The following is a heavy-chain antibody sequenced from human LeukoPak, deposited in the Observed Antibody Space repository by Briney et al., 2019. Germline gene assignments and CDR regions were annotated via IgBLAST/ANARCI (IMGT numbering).Heavy chain of an antibody. J-gene: IGHJ4*02. V-gene: IGHV3-23*01. CDR1: GFTFTYYA. D-gene: IGHD4-11*01. CDR2: ISGSGSDGST. CDR3: AKAGDYSYFDY. Sequence: GGSLRLSCAASGFTFTYYAMNCVRQAPGKGLEWVSAISGSGSDGSTYYADSVKGRFTISRDNSKNTLYLQMNSLRAEDTAVYYCAKAGDYSYFDYWGQGTLVTVSS.